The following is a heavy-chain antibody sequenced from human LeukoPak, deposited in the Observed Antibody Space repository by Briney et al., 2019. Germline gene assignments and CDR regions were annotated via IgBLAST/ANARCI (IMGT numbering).Heavy chain of an antibody. CDR2: ISGSGTTT. Sequence: PGGSLRLSCVASGFTFSTFDMSWVRQPPGKGLEWVATISGSGTTTNYADSVKGRFTVSRDIFRNTLYLQMSSLRAEDTAIYYCAKDQPFSDWGRGSLVTVSS. CDR3: AKDQPFSD. V-gene: IGHV3-23*01. CDR1: GFTFSTFD. D-gene: IGHD3-3*02. J-gene: IGHJ4*02.